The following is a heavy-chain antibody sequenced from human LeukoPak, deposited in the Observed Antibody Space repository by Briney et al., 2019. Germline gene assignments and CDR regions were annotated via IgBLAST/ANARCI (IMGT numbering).Heavy chain of an antibody. V-gene: IGHV3-30*03. Sequence: GGSLSLSCAASGLTLSNSGMHWVRQAPGKGLEWVAAISYDGNNKYYADSVKGRFTISRDNSKNTLYLQMNSVRDEDTAVYYCARDIGGLDGDGLDYWGQGTLVTVSS. CDR2: ISYDGNNK. CDR1: GLTLSNSG. CDR3: ARDIGGLDGDGLDY. J-gene: IGHJ4*02. D-gene: IGHD4-17*01.